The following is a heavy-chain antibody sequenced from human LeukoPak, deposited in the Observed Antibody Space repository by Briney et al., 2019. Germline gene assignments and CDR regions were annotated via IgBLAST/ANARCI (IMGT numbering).Heavy chain of an antibody. Sequence: SETLSLTCTVSGDSISGYYWSWIRQSPGKGLEWIGYIYYRGNTNYNPSLKSRVTISIDTSKNQFSLRLGSVTTADTAIYYCAKVGSDDHYMDVWGKGTTVTVSS. V-gene: IGHV4-59*01. CDR3: AKVGSDDHYMDV. D-gene: IGHD6-25*01. J-gene: IGHJ6*03. CDR2: IYYRGNT. CDR1: GDSISGYY.